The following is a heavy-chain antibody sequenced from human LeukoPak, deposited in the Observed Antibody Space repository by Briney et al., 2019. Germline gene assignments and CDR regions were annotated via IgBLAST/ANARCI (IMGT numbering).Heavy chain of an antibody. CDR2: INPNSGGT. Sequence: RVASVKVSCKASGYTFTGYYMHWVRQAPGQGLEWMGWINPNSGGTNYAQKFQGRVTMTRDTSIGTASMEFSSLTSDDTAVYYCARQSGTYWGLDYWGQGTLVTVSS. J-gene: IGHJ4*02. D-gene: IGHD1-26*01. CDR1: GYTFTGYY. V-gene: IGHV1-2*02. CDR3: ARQSGTYWGLDY.